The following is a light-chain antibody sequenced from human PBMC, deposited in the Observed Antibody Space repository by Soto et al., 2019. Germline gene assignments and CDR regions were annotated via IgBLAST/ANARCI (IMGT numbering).Light chain of an antibody. V-gene: IGKV3-15*01. Sequence: EIVMTQSQATLSVSPGERATLSCRASQSVRTNLAWYQQKLGQAPRLLIYGASTRATGIPARFSGSGSGTEFTLTISSLESEDFAVYYCHQYNKWPPYTFGQGTKVDIK. CDR3: HQYNKWPPYT. CDR1: QSVRTN. CDR2: GAS. J-gene: IGKJ2*01.